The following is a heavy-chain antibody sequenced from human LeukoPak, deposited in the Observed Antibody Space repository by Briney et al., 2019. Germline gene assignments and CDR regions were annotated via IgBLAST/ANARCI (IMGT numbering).Heavy chain of an antibody. CDR2: ILPILGIA. D-gene: IGHD3-22*01. J-gene: IGHJ5*02. CDR3: ARDDYDSSGYYGWFDP. Sequence: SVKVSCKASGGTFSSYTISWVRQAPGQGLEWMGRILPILGIANYAQKFQGRVTITADKSTSTAYMELSSLRSEDTAVYYCARDDYDSSGYYGWFDPWGQGTLVTVSS. CDR1: GGTFSSYT. V-gene: IGHV1-69*04.